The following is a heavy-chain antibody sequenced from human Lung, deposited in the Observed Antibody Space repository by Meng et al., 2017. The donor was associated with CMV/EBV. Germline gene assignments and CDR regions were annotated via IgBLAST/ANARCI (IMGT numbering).Heavy chain of an antibody. CDR3: ARGRRGGFLEWLLSGNWCDP. CDR2: INHSGST. CDR1: GGSFSGYY. V-gene: IGHV4-34*01. Sequence: SETLSLTCAVYGGSFSGYYWSWIRQPPGKGLEWIGEINHSGSTNYNPSLKSRVTISVDTSKNQFSLKLSSVTAADTAVYYCARGRRGGFLEWLLSGNWCDPWXQGTXVTVSS. J-gene: IGHJ5*02. D-gene: IGHD3-3*01.